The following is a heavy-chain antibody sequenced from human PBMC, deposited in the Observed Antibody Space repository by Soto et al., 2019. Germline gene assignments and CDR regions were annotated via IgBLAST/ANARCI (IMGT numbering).Heavy chain of an antibody. CDR2: IYSGGNT. Sequence: EEQLVQSGGNLVQPGGSLRPSCAASGFSASNNYMAWVRQAPGKGLEWISLIYSGGNTKYAASVQGRFTISRDNSKNTLYLQMNDLRAEDTGVYYCAGHSELDLWGQGTLVTVSS. CDR1: GFSASNNY. V-gene: IGHV3-66*04. D-gene: IGHD1-26*01. CDR3: AGHSELDL. J-gene: IGHJ5*02.